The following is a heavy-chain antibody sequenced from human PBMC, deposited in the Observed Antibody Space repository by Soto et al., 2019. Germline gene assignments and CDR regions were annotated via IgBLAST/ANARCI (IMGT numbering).Heavy chain of an antibody. Sequence: GGSLRLSCAASGFTFSSYWMSWVRQAPGKGLEWVANIKQDGSEKYYVDSVKGRFTISRDNAKNSLYLQMNSLRAEDTAVYYCARGHSPSYYYYGMDVWGQGTTVTVSS. J-gene: IGHJ6*02. CDR1: GFTFSSYW. V-gene: IGHV3-7*05. CDR3: ARGHSPSYYYYGMDV. CDR2: IKQDGSEK. D-gene: IGHD4-4*01.